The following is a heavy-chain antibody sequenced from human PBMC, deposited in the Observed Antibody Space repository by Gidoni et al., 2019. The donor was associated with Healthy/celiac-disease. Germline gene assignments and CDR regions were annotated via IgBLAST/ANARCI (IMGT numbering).Heavy chain of an antibody. J-gene: IGHJ5*02. D-gene: IGHD3-22*01. CDR2: IYYSGST. CDR1: GGSISSSSYY. CDR3: ARQGGYDDSKVHP. Sequence: QLQLQESGPGLVKPSETLSLTCTVSGGSISSSSYYWGWIRQPPGKGLEWIGSIYYSGSTYYNPSLKSRFTISVDTSNNQFSLKLSSVTAADTAVYYCARQGGYDDSKVHPWGQGTLVTVSS. V-gene: IGHV4-39*01.